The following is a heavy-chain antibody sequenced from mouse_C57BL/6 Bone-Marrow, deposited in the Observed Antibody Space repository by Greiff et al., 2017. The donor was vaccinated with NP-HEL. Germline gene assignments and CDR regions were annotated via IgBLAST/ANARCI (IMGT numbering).Heavy chain of an antibody. Sequence: EVHLVESGGGLVKPGGSLKLSCAASGFTFSSYTMSWVRQTPEKRLEWVATISGGGGNTYYPDSVKGRFNISRDNAKNTLYLQMSSLRSEDTALYYCARKGLRHFDYWGQGTTLTVSS. D-gene: IGHD2-4*01. CDR3: ARKGLRHFDY. CDR1: GFTFSSYT. J-gene: IGHJ2*01. V-gene: IGHV5-9*01. CDR2: ISGGGGNT.